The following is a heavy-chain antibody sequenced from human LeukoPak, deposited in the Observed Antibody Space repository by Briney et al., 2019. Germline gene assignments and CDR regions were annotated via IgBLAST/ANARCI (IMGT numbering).Heavy chain of an antibody. V-gene: IGHV4-59*01. CDR1: GGSISSYY. J-gene: IGHJ3*02. CDR2: IYYSGST. CDR3: ARDGAMRSAFDI. Sequence: SETLSLTCTVSGGSISSYYWSWIRQPPGKGLEWIGYIYYSGSTNYNPSLKSRVTISVDTSKNQFSLKLSCVTAADTAVYYCARDGAMRSAFDIWGQGTMVTVSS. D-gene: IGHD2-15*01.